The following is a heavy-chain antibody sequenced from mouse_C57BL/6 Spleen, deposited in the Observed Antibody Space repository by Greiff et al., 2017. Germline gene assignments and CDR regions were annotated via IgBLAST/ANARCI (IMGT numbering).Heavy chain of an antibody. Sequence: QVQLKQSGAELAKPGASVKLSCKASGYTFPSYWMRWVKQRPGQGLALIGYINPSSGYTKSNQKFKDKATLTADTSSSPAYMQLSSLTDEDAAVYYCARRREGYFDVWGTGTTVTVSS. J-gene: IGHJ1*03. CDR1: GYTFPSYW. CDR3: ARRREGYFDV. CDR2: INPSSGYT. V-gene: IGHV1-7*01.